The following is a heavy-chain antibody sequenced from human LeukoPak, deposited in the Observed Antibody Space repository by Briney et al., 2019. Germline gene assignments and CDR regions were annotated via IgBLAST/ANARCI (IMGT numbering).Heavy chain of an antibody. CDR2: INHSGST. V-gene: IGHV4-34*01. J-gene: IGHJ5*02. CDR1: GGSFSGYY. D-gene: IGHD5/OR15-5a*01. CDR3: ARHGFRGRLRMDWFDP. Sequence: SETLSLTCAVYGGSFSGYYWSWIRQPPGKGLEWIGEINHSGSTNYNPSLKSRVTISVDTSKNQFSLKLSSVTAADTAVYYCARHGFRGRLRMDWFDPWGQGTLVTVSS.